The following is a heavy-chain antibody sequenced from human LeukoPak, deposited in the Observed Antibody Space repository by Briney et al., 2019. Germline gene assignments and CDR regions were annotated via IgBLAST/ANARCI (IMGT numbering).Heavy chain of an antibody. D-gene: IGHD3-22*01. CDR2: INPKSGGT. J-gene: IGHJ3*02. CDR1: GYTFTGYY. CDR3: ARLKPEYYYDSSGYPIGAFDI. Sequence: ASVKVSCKASGYTFTGYYMHWVRQAPGQGLEWMGWINPKSGGTHSAQKFQGRVTMTRDASISTAYMELSRLRSDDTAVYYCARLKPEYYYDSSGYPIGAFDIWGQGTMVTVSS. V-gene: IGHV1-2*02.